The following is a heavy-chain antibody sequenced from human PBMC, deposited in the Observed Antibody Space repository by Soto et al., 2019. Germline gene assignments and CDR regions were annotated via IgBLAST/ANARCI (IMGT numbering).Heavy chain of an antibody. Sequence: TLSLTCAVSGGSVNTAGYSWSWIRQPPGKGLEWIGYIYHSGSAYYNPTLKRRVTISLDRSNNHFSLKLISVTAADTAVYYCARVPIYCDSGCYYHYGTFDIWGQGTMVTVSS. J-gene: IGHJ3*02. CDR3: ARVPIYCDSGCYYHYGTFDI. V-gene: IGHV4-30-2*01. D-gene: IGHD3-22*01. CDR2: IYHSGSA. CDR1: GGSVNTAGYS.